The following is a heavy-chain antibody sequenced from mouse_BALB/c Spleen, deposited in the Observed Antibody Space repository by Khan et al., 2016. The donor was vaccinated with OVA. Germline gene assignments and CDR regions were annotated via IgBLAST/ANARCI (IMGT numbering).Heavy chain of an antibody. CDR1: GFSLSRYN. CDR2: IWGGGGT. D-gene: IGHD2-14*01. Sequence: VQLVESGPGPVAPSQSLSITCTVSGFSLSRYNIHWIRQPPGKGLEWLGMIWGGGGTDYNSTLKSRLSISKDNSKSQVFLKMNSLQTDDTAMYYGARAYYRYDGYYAMDYWGQGTSVTVSS. J-gene: IGHJ4*01. CDR3: ARAYYRYDGYYAMDY. V-gene: IGHV2-6-4*01.